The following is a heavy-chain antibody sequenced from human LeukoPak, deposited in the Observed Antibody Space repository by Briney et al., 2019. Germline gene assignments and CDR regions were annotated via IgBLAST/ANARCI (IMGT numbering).Heavy chain of an antibody. CDR3: ARDTTYYESSAYYDSYDI. J-gene: IGHJ3*02. CDR2: IKRDGSER. Sequence: GGSLRLSWEASGFSFSMYWMAWVRQAPAKGLEWVANIKRDGSERHCLDSVRGRFTVSRDNAKNSLYLQLNSLRAEDTAVYFCARDTTYYESSAYYDSYDIWGQGTMVTVSS. CDR1: GFSFSMYW. V-gene: IGHV3-7*01. D-gene: IGHD3-22*01.